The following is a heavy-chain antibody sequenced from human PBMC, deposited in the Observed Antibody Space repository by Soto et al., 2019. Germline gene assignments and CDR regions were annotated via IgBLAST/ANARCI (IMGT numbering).Heavy chain of an antibody. V-gene: IGHV1-69*06. Sequence: QVQLVQSGAEVKKPGSSVKVSCKASGGTFSSYAISWVRQAPGQGLEWMGGIIPIFGTANYAQKFQGRVTITADKSTSTAYMELSSLRSEDTAVYYCARGPFGGGVVVPAATDYYYYGMDVWGQGTTVTVSS. CDR3: ARGPFGGGVVVPAATDYYYYGMDV. J-gene: IGHJ6*02. D-gene: IGHD2-2*01. CDR2: IIPIFGTA. CDR1: GGTFSSYA.